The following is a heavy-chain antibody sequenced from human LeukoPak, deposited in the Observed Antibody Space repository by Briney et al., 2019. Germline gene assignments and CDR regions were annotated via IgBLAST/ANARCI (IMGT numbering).Heavy chain of an antibody. D-gene: IGHD2-2*01. CDR3: ARAIGCSSTSCPYTYYYYGMDV. CDR1: GYTFTRYY. J-gene: IGHJ6*04. CDR2: INPSGGST. Sequence: GGSVKVSCKASGYTFTRYYMHWVRQAPGQGLEGMGIINPSGGSTSYAQKFQGRVTMTRATSTSAVYMELSSLTSEDTAVYYCARAIGCSSTSCPYTYYYYGMDVWGKGTTVTVSS. V-gene: IGHV1-46*01.